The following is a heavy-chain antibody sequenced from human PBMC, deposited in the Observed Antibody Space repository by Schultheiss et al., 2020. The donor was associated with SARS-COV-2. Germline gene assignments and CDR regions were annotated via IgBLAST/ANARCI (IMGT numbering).Heavy chain of an antibody. CDR2: IYYSGST. CDR1: GGSFSGYY. V-gene: IGHV4-34*01. J-gene: IGHJ4*02. D-gene: IGHD3-22*01. CDR3: ARSYYDSSGSEGYFDY. Sequence: GSLRLSCAVYGGSFSGYYWGWIRQPPGKGLEWIGSIYYSGSTYYNPSLKSRVTISVDTSKNQFSLKLSSVTAADTAVYYCARSYYDSSGSEGYFDYWGQGTLVTVSS.